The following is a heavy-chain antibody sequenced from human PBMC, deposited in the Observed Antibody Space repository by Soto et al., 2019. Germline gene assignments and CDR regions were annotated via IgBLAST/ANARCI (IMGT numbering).Heavy chain of an antibody. V-gene: IGHV5-51*01. CDR1: GYRFTIYW. J-gene: IGHJ6*02. D-gene: IGHD2-15*01. CDR3: ARRTLGYCSGGSCYSYGMDV. CDR2: IYPGDSDT. Sequence: GESLKISCKGSGYRFTIYWIGWVRQMPGKGLEWMGIIYPGDSDTRYSPSFQGQVTISADKSISTAYLQWSSLKASDTAMYYCARRTLGYCSGGSCYSYGMDVWGQGTTVTVSS.